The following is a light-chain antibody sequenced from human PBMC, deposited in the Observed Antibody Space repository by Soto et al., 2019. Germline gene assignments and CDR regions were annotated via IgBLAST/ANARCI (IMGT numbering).Light chain of an antibody. J-gene: IGKJ2*01. CDR1: QSVSSY. Sequence: EIVMTQSPATLSVSPGERATLSCRASQSVSSYLAWYQQKPGLPPSLLIYDASTRSTGIPDRFRGSGSGTDFTLTISSLQSADFAVYYCQQYSNWPPLYTFGRGTKLEIK. CDR2: DAS. V-gene: IGKV3-15*01. CDR3: QQYSNWPPLYT.